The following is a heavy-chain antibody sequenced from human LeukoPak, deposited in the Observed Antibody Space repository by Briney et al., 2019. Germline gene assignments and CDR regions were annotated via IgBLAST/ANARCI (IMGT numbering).Heavy chain of an antibody. CDR3: AREGSSGWYGWYFDY. J-gene: IGHJ4*02. CDR1: GGTFSSYA. Sequence: SVKVSCKASGGTFSSYAISWVRQAPGQGLEWMGGIIPIFGTANYAQKFQGRVTITTDESTSTAYTELSSLRSEDTAVYYCAREGSSGWYGWYFDYWGQGTLVTVSS. V-gene: IGHV1-69*05. D-gene: IGHD6-19*01. CDR2: IIPIFGTA.